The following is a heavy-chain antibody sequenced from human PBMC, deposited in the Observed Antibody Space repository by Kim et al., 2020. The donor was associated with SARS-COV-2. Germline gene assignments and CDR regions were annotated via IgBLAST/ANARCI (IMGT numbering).Heavy chain of an antibody. J-gene: IGHJ4*02. D-gene: IGHD6-13*01. Sequence: GGSLRLSCAASGFTVSDSNVTWVRQAPGKGLEWVAILFGNGTTFYTDSVTGRFTISRDISKNTVFLHMSGLRSEDTAVFYCAKETTVAAGHWGQGTLVTVSS. CDR2: LFGNGTT. CDR1: GFTVSDSN. CDR3: AKETTVAAGH. V-gene: IGHV3-66*03.